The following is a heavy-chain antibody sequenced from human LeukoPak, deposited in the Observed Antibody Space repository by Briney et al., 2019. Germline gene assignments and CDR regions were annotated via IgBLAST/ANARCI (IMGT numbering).Heavy chain of an antibody. V-gene: IGHV3-30*04. D-gene: IGHD4-23*01. J-gene: IGHJ4*02. CDR2: ISNDGSHK. CDR3: ARDPNRLADYGGDYFDH. CDR1: GFPFSSYS. Sequence: GGSLRLSCAASGFPFSSYSMHWVRQAPGNGLEWVAVISNDGSHKYYADSVKGRFIISRDNSKNTLSLQMNTLRPDDTAVFYCARDPNRLADYGGDYFDHWGQATLVTVSS.